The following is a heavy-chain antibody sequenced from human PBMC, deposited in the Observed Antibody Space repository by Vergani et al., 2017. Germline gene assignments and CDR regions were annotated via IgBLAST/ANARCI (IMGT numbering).Heavy chain of an antibody. J-gene: IGHJ4*02. D-gene: IGHD3-9*01. CDR3: ARDQDXALILTGYYTPFDY. V-gene: IGHV1-18*01. CDR2: ISAYNGNT. CDR1: GYTFTSYG. Sequence: QVQLVQSGAEVKKPGASVKVSCKASGYTFTSYGISWVRQAPGQGLEWMGWISAYNGNTNYAQKLQGRVTMTTDTSTSTAYMELRSLRSDDTAVYYCARDQDXALILTGYYTPFDYWGQGTLVTVSS.